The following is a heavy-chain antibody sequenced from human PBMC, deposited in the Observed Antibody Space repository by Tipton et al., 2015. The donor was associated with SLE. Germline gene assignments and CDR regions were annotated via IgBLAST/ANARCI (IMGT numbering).Heavy chain of an antibody. CDR1: GGSISGSSYY. CDR3: ARRASSGYYSGLWYFDL. J-gene: IGHJ2*01. CDR2: IYYSGTT. V-gene: IGHV4-39*01. D-gene: IGHD3-22*01. Sequence: TLSLTCTVSGGSISGSSYYWGWIRQPPGKGLEWIGSIYYSGTTSYNASLESRVTISVDTSKNQFSLRLSSGTAADTAVYYCARRASSGYYSGLWYFDLWGRGTLVTVSS.